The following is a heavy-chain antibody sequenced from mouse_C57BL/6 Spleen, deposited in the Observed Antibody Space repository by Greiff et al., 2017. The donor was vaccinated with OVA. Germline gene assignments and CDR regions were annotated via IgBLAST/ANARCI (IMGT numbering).Heavy chain of an antibody. CDR2: INYDGSST. CDR1: GFTFSDYY. J-gene: IGHJ1*03. CDR3: ARVGYGNYPRYCDV. Sequence: EVHLVESEGGLVQPGSSMKLSCTASGFTFSDYYMAWVRQVPEKGLEWVANINYDGSSTYYLDSLKSRFIISRDNAKNILYLQMSSLKSEDTATYYCARVGYGNYPRYCDVWGTGTTVTVSS. D-gene: IGHD2-1*01. V-gene: IGHV5-16*01.